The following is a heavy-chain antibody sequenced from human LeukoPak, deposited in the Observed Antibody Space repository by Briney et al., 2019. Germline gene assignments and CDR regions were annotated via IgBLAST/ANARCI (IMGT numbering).Heavy chain of an antibody. CDR1: GYTFTGYY. J-gene: IGHJ4*02. CDR2: INPNSGGT. V-gene: IGHV1-2*06. D-gene: IGHD3-10*01. CDR3: ARDFRLLWFGELLEIFDY. Sequence: ASVKVSCKASGYTFTGYYMHWVRQAPGQGLEWMGRINPNSGGTNYAQKFQGRVTMTRDTSISIAYMELSRLRSDDTAVYYCARDFRLLWFGELLEIFDYWGQGSLVIVSS.